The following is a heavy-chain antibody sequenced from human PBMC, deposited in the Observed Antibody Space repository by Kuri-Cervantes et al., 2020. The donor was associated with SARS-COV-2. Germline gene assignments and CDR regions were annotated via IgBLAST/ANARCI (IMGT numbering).Heavy chain of an antibody. D-gene: IGHD6-19*01. V-gene: IGHV5-10-1*01. J-gene: IGHJ4*02. CDR3: ARSTVAVAGFDS. Sequence: KVSCKGSGYSFTSYWITWVRQMPGKGLEWIGRIDPTDSYTNYSPSFQGHVTISADKSISTAYLQWGSLKASDTAMYYCARSTVAVAGFDSWGQGTLVTVSS. CDR1: GYSFTSYW. CDR2: IDPTDSYT.